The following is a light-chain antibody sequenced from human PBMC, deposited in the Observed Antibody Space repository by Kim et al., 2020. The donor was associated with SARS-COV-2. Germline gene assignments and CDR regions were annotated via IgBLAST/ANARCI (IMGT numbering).Light chain of an antibody. CDR2: GAS. CDR1: QTVSSN. Sequence: EIVMTQSPATLSVSPGERATLSCRASQTVSSNLAWYQQKPGQAPRLLIYGASIRASGIPARFSGSGSGTEFTLTISSLQSEDFAVYYCQHYYDWPITFGEGTKVDIK. V-gene: IGKV3D-15*01. CDR3: QHYYDWPIT. J-gene: IGKJ4*01.